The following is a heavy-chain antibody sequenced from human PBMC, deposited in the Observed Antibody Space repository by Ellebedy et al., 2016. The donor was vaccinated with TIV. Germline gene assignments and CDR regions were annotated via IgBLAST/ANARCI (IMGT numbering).Heavy chain of an antibody. Sequence: GESLKISCAASGFTFSNFGMHWVRQAPGKGLEWVAVIWYDGSNKYYADSVKGRFTISRGNSQNTLYLLMNSLNGDDTAIYYCARGFNHVDTVSTASLDCWGQGTLVTVSS. D-gene: IGHD5/OR15-5a*01. J-gene: IGHJ4*02. CDR3: ARGFNHVDTVSTASLDC. CDR2: IWYDGSNK. V-gene: IGHV3-33*01. CDR1: GFTFSNFG.